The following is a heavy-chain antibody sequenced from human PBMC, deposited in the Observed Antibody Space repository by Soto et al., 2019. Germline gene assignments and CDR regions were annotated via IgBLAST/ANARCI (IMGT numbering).Heavy chain of an antibody. J-gene: IGHJ6*02. CDR1: GYPFTHYG. Sequence: GASVKVSCKSSGYPFTHYGITWIRQAPGQGLEWMGWISPFNGNTNYGQTLQGRVTLTTETSTSTVYMELRSLRSDDTAVYYCARTYHYDSGGKTYFYYGMDVWGQGTTVTVSS. CDR3: ARTYHYDSGGKTYFYYGMDV. D-gene: IGHD3-22*01. CDR2: ISPFNGNT. V-gene: IGHV1-18*01.